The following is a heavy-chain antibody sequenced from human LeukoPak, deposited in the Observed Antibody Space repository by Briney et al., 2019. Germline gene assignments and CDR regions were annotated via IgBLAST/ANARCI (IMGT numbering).Heavy chain of an antibody. V-gene: IGHV1-2*02. CDR2: INPNSGGT. CDR1: GYTFTGYY. D-gene: IGHD1-1*01. J-gene: IGHJ6*03. CDR3: ARDLFWNDEAYYYYYMGV. Sequence: GASVKVSCKASGYTFTGYYMHWVRQAPGQGLEWMGWINPNSGGTNYAQKFQGRVTMTRDTSISTAYMELSRLRSDDTAVYYCARDLFWNDEAYYYYYMGVWGKGTTVTVSS.